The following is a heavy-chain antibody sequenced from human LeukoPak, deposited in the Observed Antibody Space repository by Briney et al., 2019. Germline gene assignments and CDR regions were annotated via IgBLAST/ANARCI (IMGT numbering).Heavy chain of an antibody. J-gene: IGHJ5*02. Sequence: SETLSLTSTVSGGSISSYYWSWIRQPPGKGLEWIGYIYYSGSTNYNPSLKSRVTISVDTSKNQFSLKLSSVTAADTAVYYCARVLSMVRGVKYSWFDPWGQGTLVTVSS. CDR1: GGSISSYY. D-gene: IGHD3-10*01. CDR3: ARVLSMVRGVKYSWFDP. V-gene: IGHV4-59*01. CDR2: IYYSGST.